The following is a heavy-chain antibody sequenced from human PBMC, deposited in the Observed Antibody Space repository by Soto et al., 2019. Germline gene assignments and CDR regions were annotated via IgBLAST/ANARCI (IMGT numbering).Heavy chain of an antibody. CDR3: ARSSTSANYFDY. V-gene: IGHV4-59*01. CDR2: IYYSGST. J-gene: IGHJ4*02. Sequence: SETLSLTCSVSGASISSYYWSWIRQPPGKGLQWIGYIYYSGSTNYNPSLKSRVTISVDTSKNQFSLKLSSVTAADTAVYYCARSSTSANYFDYWGQGTLVTVSS. CDR1: GASISSYY. D-gene: IGHD2-2*01.